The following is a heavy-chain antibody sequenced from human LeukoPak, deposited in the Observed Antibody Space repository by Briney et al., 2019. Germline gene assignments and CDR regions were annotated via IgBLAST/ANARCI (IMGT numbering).Heavy chain of an antibody. Sequence: GGSLRLSCTASGFTFGDYAMSWVRQAPGKGLEWVSSISSSSSYIYYADSVKGRFTISRDNAKNSLYLQMNSLRAEDTAVYYCARDLICRDGYNFDYWCQGTLVTVSA. CDR1: GFTFGDYA. D-gene: IGHD5-24*01. J-gene: IGHJ4*02. V-gene: IGHV3-21*01. CDR2: ISSSSSYI. CDR3: ARDLICRDGYNFDY.